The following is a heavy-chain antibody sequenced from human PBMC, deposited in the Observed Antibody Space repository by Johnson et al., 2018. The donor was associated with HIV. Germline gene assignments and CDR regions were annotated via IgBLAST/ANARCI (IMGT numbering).Heavy chain of an antibody. J-gene: IGHJ3*02. CDR2: IYSGGST. CDR3: ARVYSNYEGAAASYPFDI. D-gene: IGHD4-11*01. Sequence: QVQLVESGGGVVQPGGSLRLSCAASGFTFSSCGMHWVRQAPGKGLEWVSVIYSGGSTYYADSVKGRFTISRDNSKTTLYLQMNSLRAEDTAVYYCARVYSNYEGAAASYPFDIWGQGTMVTVSS. V-gene: IGHV3-NL1*01. CDR1: GFTFSSCG.